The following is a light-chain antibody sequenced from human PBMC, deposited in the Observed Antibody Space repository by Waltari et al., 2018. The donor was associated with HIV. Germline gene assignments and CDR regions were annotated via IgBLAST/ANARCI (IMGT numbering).Light chain of an antibody. CDR2: EVF. Sequence: QSALTQPPSASGSPGQSVTISCTGKSSDVGGYNYVSWYQQHPGKAPKLMRYEVFKPPSGVPDRFSGSKSGNTASLTVSGLQAEDEADYYCTSYAGSNNLVFGGGTKLTVL. V-gene: IGLV2-8*01. J-gene: IGLJ2*01. CDR3: TSYAGSNNLV. CDR1: SSDVGGYNY.